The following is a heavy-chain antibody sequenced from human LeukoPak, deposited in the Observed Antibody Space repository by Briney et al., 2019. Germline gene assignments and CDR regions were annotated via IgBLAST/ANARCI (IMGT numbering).Heavy chain of an antibody. V-gene: IGHV5-51*01. J-gene: IGHJ4*02. CDR3: ARSGGSSYGYTFIDY. D-gene: IGHD5-18*01. CDR2: IYPRDSDT. Sequence: GESLKISCKGSGYSFTSYWIGWVRQMLGKGLEWMGIIYPRDSDTRYSPSFQGQVTISADKSISAAYLQWSSLKASDTAIYYCARSGGSSYGYTFIDYWGQGTLVTVSS. CDR1: GYSFTSYW.